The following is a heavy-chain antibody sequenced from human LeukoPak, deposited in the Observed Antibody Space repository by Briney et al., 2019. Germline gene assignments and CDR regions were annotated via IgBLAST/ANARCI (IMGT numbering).Heavy chain of an antibody. Sequence: SETLSLTCAVYGGSFSGYYWSWIRQPPGKGLEWIGEINHSGSTNYNLSLKSRVTISVDTSKNQFSLKLSSVTAADTAVYYCARAYGYYDSSGYFFDYWDQGTLVTVSS. J-gene: IGHJ4*02. CDR2: INHSGST. CDR1: GGSFSGYY. D-gene: IGHD3-22*01. V-gene: IGHV4-34*01. CDR3: ARAYGYYDSSGYFFDY.